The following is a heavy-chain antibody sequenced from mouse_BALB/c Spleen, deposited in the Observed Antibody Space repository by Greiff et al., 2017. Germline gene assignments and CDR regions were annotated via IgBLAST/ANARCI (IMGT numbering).Heavy chain of an antibody. J-gene: IGHJ4*01. Sequence: VQLQQSGPELVKPGASVRISCKASGYTFTSYYIHWVKQRPGQGLEWIGWIYPGNVNTKYNEKFKGKATLTADKSSSTAYMQLSSLTSEDSAVYFCARWDWDDAMDYWGQGTSVTVSS. D-gene: IGHD4-1*01. CDR1: GYTFTSYY. V-gene: IGHV1S56*01. CDR3: ARWDWDDAMDY. CDR2: IYPGNVNT.